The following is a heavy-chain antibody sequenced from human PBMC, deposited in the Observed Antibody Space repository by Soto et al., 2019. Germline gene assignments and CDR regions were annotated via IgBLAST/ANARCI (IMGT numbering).Heavy chain of an antibody. CDR3: ARDWGQLWSSFDY. J-gene: IGHJ4*02. CDR1: GYTFTSYA. D-gene: IGHD5-18*01. CDR2: INAGNGNT. V-gene: IGHV1-3*01. Sequence: ASVKVSCKASGYTFTSYAMHWVRQAPGQRLEWMGWINAGNGNTKYSQKFQGRVAITRDTSASTAYMELSSLRSEDTAVYYCARDWGQLWSSFDYWGQGTLVTVSS.